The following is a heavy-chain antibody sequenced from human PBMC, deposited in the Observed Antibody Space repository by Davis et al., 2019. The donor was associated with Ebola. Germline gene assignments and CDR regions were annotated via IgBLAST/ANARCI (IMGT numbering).Heavy chain of an antibody. D-gene: IGHD3-16*02. J-gene: IGHJ6*03. V-gene: IGHV3-53*01. CDR3: ARGPVRVPDYYYMDV. Sequence: PGGSLRLSCAASGFAVRSNYMSWVSQSPGKGLEWVSVIYSGGSAYYADSVKGLTISRDNAKNSLYLQMNSLRAEDTAVYYCARGPVRVPDYYYMDVWGKGTTVTVSS. CDR2: IYSGGSA. CDR1: GFAVRSNY.